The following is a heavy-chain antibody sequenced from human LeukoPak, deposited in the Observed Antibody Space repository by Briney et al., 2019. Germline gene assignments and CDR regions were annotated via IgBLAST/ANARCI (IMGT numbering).Heavy chain of an antibody. CDR2: IYYSGST. Sequence: SETLSLTCTVSGGSISSYYWSWIRQPPGKRLEWIGYIYYSGSTNYNPFLKSRVTISVDRTKNQFSLKLSSVTAADTAVYYCAKDPNGDYIGTFDIWGQGTMVTVSS. CDR3: AKDPNGDYIGTFDI. V-gene: IGHV4-59*01. CDR1: GGSISSYY. D-gene: IGHD4-17*01. J-gene: IGHJ3*02.